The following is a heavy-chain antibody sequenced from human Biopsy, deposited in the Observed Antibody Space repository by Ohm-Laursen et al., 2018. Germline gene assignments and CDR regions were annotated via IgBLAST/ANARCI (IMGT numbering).Heavy chain of an antibody. CDR1: GGSISGHF. V-gene: IGHV4-4*07. D-gene: IGHD1-26*01. CDR2: IYSNGNT. CDR3: ARDEGLLRAFDI. Sequence: SQTLSLTCTVSGGSISGHFWSWVRQPAGKGLERIGRIYSNGNTNYNPSLKSRVSMSVDTSKNHFSLNLTSVTAADTAMYYCARDEGLLRAFDIWGQGTLGTVSS. J-gene: IGHJ3*02.